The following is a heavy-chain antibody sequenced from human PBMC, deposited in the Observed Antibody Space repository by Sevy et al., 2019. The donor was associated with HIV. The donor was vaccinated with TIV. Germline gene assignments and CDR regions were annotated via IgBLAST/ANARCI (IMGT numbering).Heavy chain of an antibody. CDR1: GFPFNKEW. Sequence: GGSLRLSCSASGFPFNKEWMSWVRQAPGKGLEWVGRIKSKKDGGATDYAAPANGRFTISRDDSKNTLYLQMNSLKIEDTGFYDCSSQGERYWGLGTLVTVSS. CDR3: SSQGERY. J-gene: IGHJ4*01. CDR2: IKSKKDGGAT. V-gene: IGHV3-15*01. D-gene: IGHD3-16*01.